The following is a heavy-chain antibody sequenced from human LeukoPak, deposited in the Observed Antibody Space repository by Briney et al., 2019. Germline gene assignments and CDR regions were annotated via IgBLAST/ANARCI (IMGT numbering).Heavy chain of an antibody. CDR1: GGSISSYY. V-gene: IGHV4-59*01. D-gene: IGHD3-3*01. CDR2: IYYSGST. CDR3: ARFHDFYYGMDV. Sequence: TSETLSLTCTVSGGSISSYYWSWIRQPPGKGLEWIGYIYYSGSTNYNPSLKSRVTISVDTSKNQFSLKLSSVTAADTAVYYCARFHDFYYGMDVWGQGTTVTVSS. J-gene: IGHJ6*02.